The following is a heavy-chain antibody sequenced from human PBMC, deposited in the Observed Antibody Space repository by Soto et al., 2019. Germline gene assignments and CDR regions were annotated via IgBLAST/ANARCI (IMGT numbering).Heavy chain of an antibody. D-gene: IGHD3-10*01. Sequence: QVQLQESGPGLVKPSGTLSLTCAVSGGSISSSNWWSWVRQPPGKGLEWIGEIYHSGNTNYNPSLKSRVTMAVYKSRNPCSLKLSSVTAAETAVYYCARRWGEGRVDYWGQGTLVTVSS. CDR2: IYHSGNT. CDR1: GGSISSSNW. CDR3: ARRWGEGRVDY. J-gene: IGHJ4*02. V-gene: IGHV4-4*02.